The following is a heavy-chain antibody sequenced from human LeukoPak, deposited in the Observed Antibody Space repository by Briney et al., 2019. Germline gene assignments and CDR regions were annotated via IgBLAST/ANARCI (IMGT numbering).Heavy chain of an antibody. J-gene: IGHJ4*02. CDR3: ATPLPYCSGGTCYSLDY. D-gene: IGHD2-15*01. Sequence: GGSLRLSCAASGFTFRNYAMQWVRQAPGKGLEWVAVISYDGNNRYYADSVNGRFTISRVNSKNMLYLQMNSLRAEDTAVYYCATPLPYCSGGTCYSLDYWGQGTLVTVSS. CDR2: ISYDGNNR. V-gene: IGHV3-30-3*01. CDR1: GFTFRNYA.